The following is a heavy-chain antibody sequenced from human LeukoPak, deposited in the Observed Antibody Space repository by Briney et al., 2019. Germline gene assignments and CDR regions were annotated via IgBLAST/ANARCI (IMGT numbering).Heavy chain of an antibody. J-gene: IGHJ2*01. V-gene: IGHV1-2*02. CDR2: INPNSGGT. D-gene: IGHD3-9*01. CDR3: ARGSGTPDYDILTGYSAHWYFDL. CDR1: GYTFTGYY. Sequence: ASVKVSCKASGYTFTGYYMHWVRQAPGQGLEWMGWINPNSGGTNYAQKFQGRVTMTRDTSISTAYVELSRLRSDDTAVYYCARGSGTPDYDILTGYSAHWYFDLWGRGTLVTVSS.